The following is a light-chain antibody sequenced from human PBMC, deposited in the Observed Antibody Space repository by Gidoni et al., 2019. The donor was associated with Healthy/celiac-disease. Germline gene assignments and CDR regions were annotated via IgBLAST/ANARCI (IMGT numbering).Light chain of an antibody. V-gene: IGKV1-39*01. J-gene: IGKJ4*01. Sequence: DIQMTQSPSSLSASVGDRVTITCRASQSISSYLNWYQQKPGKAPKLLIYAASSLQSGVPSRFSGSGSGTDFTLTISSLHPEDFATYYCQQSYSTPPFXGXTKVEIK. CDR3: QQSYSTPP. CDR1: QSISSY. CDR2: AAS.